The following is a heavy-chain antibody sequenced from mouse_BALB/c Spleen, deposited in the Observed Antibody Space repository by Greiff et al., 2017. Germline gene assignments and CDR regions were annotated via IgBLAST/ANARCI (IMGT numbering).Heavy chain of an antibody. Sequence: VKLKQSGAELAKPGASVKMSCKASGYTFTSYWMHWVKQRPGQGLEWIGYINPSTGYTEYNQKFKDKATLTADKSSSTAYMQLSSLTSEDSAVYYCARSLRLAYWGQGTLVTVSA. CDR3: ARSLRLAY. J-gene: IGHJ3*01. CDR2: INPSTGYT. CDR1: GYTFTSYW. V-gene: IGHV1-7*01.